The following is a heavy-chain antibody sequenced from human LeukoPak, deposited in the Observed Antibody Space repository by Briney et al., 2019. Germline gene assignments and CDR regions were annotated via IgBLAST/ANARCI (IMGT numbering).Heavy chain of an antibody. D-gene: IGHD6-13*01. CDR3: AAGHGSSWVPFDY. CDR1: GFTFSSYS. V-gene: IGHV3-21*01. CDR2: ISSSSSYI. J-gene: IGHJ4*02. Sequence: GGSLRLSCAASGFTFSSYSMNWVRQAPGKGLEWVSSISSSSSYIYYADSVKGRFTISRDNAKNSLYLQLNTLRVEDTAVYYCAAGHGSSWVPFDYWGQGTLVTVPS.